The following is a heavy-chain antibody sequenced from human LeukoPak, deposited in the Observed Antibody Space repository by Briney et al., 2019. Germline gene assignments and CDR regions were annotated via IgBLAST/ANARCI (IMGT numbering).Heavy chain of an antibody. V-gene: IGHV4-4*07. CDR3: ARVRTGTRGDAFDI. CDR2: IYTSGST. CDR1: GGSISSYY. Sequence: PSETLSLTCTVSGGSISSYYWSWIRQPAGKGPEWIGRIYTSGSTNYNPSLKSRVTMSVDTSKNQFSLELSSVTAADTAVYYCARVRTGTRGDAFDIWGQGTMVTVSS. J-gene: IGHJ3*02. D-gene: IGHD1-7*01.